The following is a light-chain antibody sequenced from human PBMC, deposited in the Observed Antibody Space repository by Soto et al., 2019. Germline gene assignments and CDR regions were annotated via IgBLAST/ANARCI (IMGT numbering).Light chain of an antibody. V-gene: IGLV7-46*01. Sequence: QTVVTQEPSLTVSPGGTVTLTCGSSTGAVTSGHYPYWFQQKPGQAPRTLIYVTSNKHSWTPARFSGSLLGGKAALTLSGAQPEDEAEYYCLLSYCGAVVFGGGTKVTVL. J-gene: IGLJ2*01. CDR2: VTS. CDR3: LLSYCGAVV. CDR1: TGAVTSGHY.